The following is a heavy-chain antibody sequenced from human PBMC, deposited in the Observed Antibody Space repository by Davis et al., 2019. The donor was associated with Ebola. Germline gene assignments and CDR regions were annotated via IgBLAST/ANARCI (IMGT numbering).Heavy chain of an antibody. CDR3: ARETNSVTTDHDAFDI. D-gene: IGHD4-17*01. Sequence: ASVKVSCKASGYTFTSYYMHWVRQAPGQGLEWMGIINPSGGSTNYAQKFQGRVTITADESTSTAYMELSSLRSEDTAVYYCARETNSVTTDHDAFDIWGQGTMVTVSS. CDR1: GYTFTSYY. V-gene: IGHV1-46*01. J-gene: IGHJ3*02. CDR2: INPSGGST.